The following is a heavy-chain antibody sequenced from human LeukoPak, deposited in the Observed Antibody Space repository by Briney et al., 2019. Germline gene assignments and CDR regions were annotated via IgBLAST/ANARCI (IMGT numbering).Heavy chain of an antibody. V-gene: IGHV3-7*01. J-gene: IGHJ4*02. CDR3: ARVISGAPWDSSGYVDY. CDR1: GFTFSSYW. CDR2: IKQDGSEK. D-gene: IGHD3-22*01. Sequence: GGSLRLSCAASGFTFSSYWMSWVRQAPGKGLEWVANIKQDGSEKYYVDPVKGRFTISRDNAKNSLYLQMNSLRAEDTAVYYCARVISGAPWDSSGYVDYWGQGTLVTVSS.